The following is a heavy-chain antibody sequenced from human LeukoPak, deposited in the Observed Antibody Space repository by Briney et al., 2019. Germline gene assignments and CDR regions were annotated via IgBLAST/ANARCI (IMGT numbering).Heavy chain of an antibody. CDR2: IKSRTYGGTT. J-gene: IGHJ4*02. CDR1: GPTFTNAW. V-gene: IGHV3-15*01. CDR3: ATEFFENGYNY. D-gene: IGHD3-22*01. Sequence: GPSHRPSQARSGPTFTNAWTSSARQPPGNCLESDGRIKSRTYGGTTEFAAPVKGRFTISRDDSKNTLFLQMNSLKTEDTAVYYCATEFFENGYNYWGQGTLVTVSS.